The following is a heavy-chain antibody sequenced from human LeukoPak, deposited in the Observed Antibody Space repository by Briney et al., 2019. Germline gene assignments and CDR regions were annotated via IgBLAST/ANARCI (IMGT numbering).Heavy chain of an antibody. CDR2: INPNSGGT. D-gene: IGHD6-6*01. CDR3: ARDGDLYSGTSFDY. J-gene: IGHJ4*02. V-gene: IGHV1-2*02. Sequence: ASVKVSCKASGYTFTGHYMHWVRQAPGQGLEWMGWINPNSGGTNYAQKFQGRVTMTRDTSISTAYMELSRLRSDDTAVYYCARDGDLYSGTSFDYWGQGTLVTVSS. CDR1: GYTFTGHY.